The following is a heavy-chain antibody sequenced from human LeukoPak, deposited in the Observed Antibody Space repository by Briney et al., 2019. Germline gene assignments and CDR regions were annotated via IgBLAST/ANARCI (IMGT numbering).Heavy chain of an antibody. CDR1: GYTLTELP. Sequence: ASVKVSCKVSGYTLTELPMHWVRQAPGKGLEWMGGFDPEDGETIYAQKFQGRVTMTEDTSTDTAYMELSSLRSEDTAVYYCAAGLHLYYCYYYMDVWGKGTTVTVSS. D-gene: IGHD5-24*01. J-gene: IGHJ6*03. CDR3: AAGLHLYYCYYYMDV. CDR2: FDPEDGET. V-gene: IGHV1-24*01.